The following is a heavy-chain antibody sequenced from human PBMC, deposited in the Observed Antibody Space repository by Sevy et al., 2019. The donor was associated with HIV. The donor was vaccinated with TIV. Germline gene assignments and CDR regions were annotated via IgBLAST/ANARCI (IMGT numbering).Heavy chain of an antibody. D-gene: IGHD3-10*01. J-gene: IGHJ6*02. Sequence: GGSLRLSCAASGFTFSSYSMNWVRQAPGKGLEWVSYISSSSSTIYYADSVKGRFTISRDNAKNSLYLQVNSLRAEDTAVYYCARDPSGCYGSGSPSGPKASYYYGMDVWGQWTTVTVSS. V-gene: IGHV3-48*01. CDR3: ARDPSGCYGSGSPSGPKASYYYGMDV. CDR2: ISSSSSTI. CDR1: GFTFSSYS.